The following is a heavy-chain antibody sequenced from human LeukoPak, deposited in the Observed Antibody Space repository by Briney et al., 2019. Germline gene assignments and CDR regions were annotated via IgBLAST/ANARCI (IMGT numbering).Heavy chain of an antibody. Sequence: PSETLSLTCTVSGGSISSYYWSWIRQPPGKGLEWIGYIYYSGSTNYNPSLKSRVTISVDTSKNQFSLKLSSVTAADTAVYYCARVRKHDILTGYKGEYYFDYWGQGTLVTVSS. CDR1: GGSISSYY. D-gene: IGHD3-9*01. J-gene: IGHJ4*02. CDR2: IYYSGST. V-gene: IGHV4-59*01. CDR3: ARVRKHDILTGYKGEYYFDY.